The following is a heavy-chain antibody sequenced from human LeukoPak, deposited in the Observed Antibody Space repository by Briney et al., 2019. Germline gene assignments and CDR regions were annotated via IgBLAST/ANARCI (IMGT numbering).Heavy chain of an antibody. CDR2: ISSSGSTI. CDR1: GFTFSDYY. Sequence: PGGSLRLSCAASGFTFSDYYMSWIRQAPGKGLEWVSYISSSGSTIYYADSVKGRFTISRDNSKNTLYLQMNSLRAEDTAVYYCAKIPTPWIVLPARHWGQGTLVTVSS. V-gene: IGHV3-11*01. CDR3: AKIPTPWIVLPARH. J-gene: IGHJ1*01. D-gene: IGHD2-2*01.